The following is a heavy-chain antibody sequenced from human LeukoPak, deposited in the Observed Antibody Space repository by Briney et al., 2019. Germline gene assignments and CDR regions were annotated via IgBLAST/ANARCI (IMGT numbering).Heavy chain of an antibody. Sequence: NPSETLSLTCAVYGGSFSGYYWSWIRQPPGKGLEWIGEINHSGSTNYNPSLKSRVTISVDTSKNQFSLKLSSVTAADTAVDYCAGVDPQNYYGSTQCMDVWGQGTTVTVSS. V-gene: IGHV4-34*01. D-gene: IGHD3-10*01. J-gene: IGHJ6*02. CDR3: AGVDPQNYYGSTQCMDV. CDR1: GGSFSGYY. CDR2: INHSGST.